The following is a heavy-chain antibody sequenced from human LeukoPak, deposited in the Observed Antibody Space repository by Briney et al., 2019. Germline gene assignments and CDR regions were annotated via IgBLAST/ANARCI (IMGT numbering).Heavy chain of an antibody. CDR3: ARDQATYYYDSSGSGD. CDR2: ISAYNGNT. V-gene: IGHV1-18*01. Sequence: ASVKVSCKASGYTFTSYGIRWVRQAPGQGLEWMGWISAYNGNTNYAQKLQGRVTMTTDTSTSTAYMELRSLRSDDTAVYYCARDQATYYYDSSGSGDWGQGTLVTVSS. D-gene: IGHD3-22*01. CDR1: GYTFTSYG. J-gene: IGHJ4*02.